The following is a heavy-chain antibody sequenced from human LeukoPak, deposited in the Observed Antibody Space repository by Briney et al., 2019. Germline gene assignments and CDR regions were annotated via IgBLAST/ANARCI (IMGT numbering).Heavy chain of an antibody. D-gene: IGHD6-19*01. CDR3: ARVGAVAEYFDY. J-gene: IGHJ4*02. CDR2: INPNSGGT. Sequence: ASVEVSCKASGYTFTGYYMHWVRQAPGQGLEWMGWINPNSGGTNYAQKFQGRVTMTRDTSISTAYMELSRLRSDDTAVYYCARVGAVAEYFDYWGQGTLVTVSS. CDR1: GYTFTGYY. V-gene: IGHV1-2*02.